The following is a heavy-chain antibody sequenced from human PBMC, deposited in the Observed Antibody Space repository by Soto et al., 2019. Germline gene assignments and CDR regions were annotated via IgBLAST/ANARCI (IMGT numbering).Heavy chain of an antibody. D-gene: IGHD2-21*02. CDR1: GGTLINYA. CDR3: ARDSARGIKHLTARADSPYGFDD. V-gene: IGHV1-69*06. J-gene: IGHJ6*02. Sequence: QAQLVQSGAEVKKPGSSLKVSCTAAGGTLINYAISCVRQAPGQGLEWMGGIIPIFGTSNYAQKFQGRVTITTAKSPSDANMALSSLRTDDTAIYSSARDSARGIKHLTARADSPYGFDDWGQGTMVAVSS. CDR2: IIPIFGTS.